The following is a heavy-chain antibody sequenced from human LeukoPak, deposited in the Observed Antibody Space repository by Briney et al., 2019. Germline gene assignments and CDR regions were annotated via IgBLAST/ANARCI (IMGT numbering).Heavy chain of an antibody. J-gene: IGHJ4*02. CDR2: IGPDGGTT. D-gene: IGHD6-13*01. Sequence: AGSLRLSCAASGFTFYPYGMHWVRQAPGKGLEYVSGIGPDGGTTYYAKSVKGRFTISRDNSKSMVYLQMGSLTADDMAVYYCARGAQLTEYWGQGTLVTVSS. V-gene: IGHV3-64*01. CDR3: ARGAQLTEY. CDR1: GFTFYPYG.